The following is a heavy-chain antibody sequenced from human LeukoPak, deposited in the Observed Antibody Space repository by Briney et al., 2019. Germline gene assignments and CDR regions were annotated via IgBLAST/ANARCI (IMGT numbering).Heavy chain of an antibody. D-gene: IGHD3-3*01. CDR1: GGSISSGSYY. Sequence: KPSETLSLTCTVPGGSISSGSYYWGWIRQPPGKGLEWIGTIYYSGSTFYNPSLKSRVTTSVDTSKNQFSLKLSSVTAADTAVYYCARATLRFLEGALVWFDPWGQGTLVTVSS. CDR3: ARATLRFLEGALVWFDP. J-gene: IGHJ5*02. V-gene: IGHV4-39*07. CDR2: IYYSGST.